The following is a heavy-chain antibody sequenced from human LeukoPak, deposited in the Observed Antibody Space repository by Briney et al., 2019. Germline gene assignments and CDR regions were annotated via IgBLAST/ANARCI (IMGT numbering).Heavy chain of an antibody. V-gene: IGHV3-7*01. CDR1: GFTFSNYW. J-gene: IGHJ4*02. CDR2: IKEDGSEK. D-gene: IGHD4-17*01. Sequence: GGSLRLSCAASGFTFSNYWISWVRQAPGKGLEWVANIKEDGSEKYYVDSVKGRFTLSRDNAENSLYLQMNSLRAEDTAVYYCARGHYGLDCWGQGTLVIVSS. CDR3: ARGHYGLDC.